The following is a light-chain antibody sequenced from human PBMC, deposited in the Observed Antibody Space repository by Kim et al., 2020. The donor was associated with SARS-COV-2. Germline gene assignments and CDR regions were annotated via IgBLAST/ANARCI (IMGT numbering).Light chain of an antibody. CDR3: CSYSASGTWV. Sequence: QSALTQPASVSGSPGQSITIPCTGTSSDVGGYNYVSWFQHHPGKAPKLIIFDVYKRPSGVSNRFSGSKSGSTASLTISGLQAEDEADYCCCSYSASGTWVFAGGTKLTVL. CDR1: SSDVGGYNY. V-gene: IGLV2-14*03. CDR2: DVY. J-gene: IGLJ3*02.